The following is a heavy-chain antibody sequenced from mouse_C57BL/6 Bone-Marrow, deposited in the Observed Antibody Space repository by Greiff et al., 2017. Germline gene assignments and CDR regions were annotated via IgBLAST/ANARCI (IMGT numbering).Heavy chain of an antibody. CDR3: ARPGYYGSSFDWYFDV. Sequence: QVQLKQPGAELVKPGASVKLSCKASGYTFTSYWMHWVKQRPGRGLEWIGRIDPNSGGTKYNEKFKSKATLTVDKPSSTAYMQLSSLTSEDSAVYYCARPGYYGSSFDWYFDVWGTGTTVTVSS. D-gene: IGHD1-1*01. CDR1: GYTFTSYW. V-gene: IGHV1-72*01. J-gene: IGHJ1*03. CDR2: IDPNSGGT.